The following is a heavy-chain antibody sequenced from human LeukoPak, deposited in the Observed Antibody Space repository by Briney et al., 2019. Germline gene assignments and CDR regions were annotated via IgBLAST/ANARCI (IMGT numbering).Heavy chain of an antibody. CDR1: GYTFTGYY. Sequence: ASVKVSCKASGYTFTGYYVHWVRQATGQGLEWMGWINPNSGGTNYAQKFQGRVTLTRDTSISTAYMEVNRLRSDDTALYCCARNYVFWSFDYWGEGTLVIVSS. D-gene: IGHD3-3*01. CDR3: ARNYVFWSFDY. V-gene: IGHV1-2*02. J-gene: IGHJ4*02. CDR2: INPNSGGT.